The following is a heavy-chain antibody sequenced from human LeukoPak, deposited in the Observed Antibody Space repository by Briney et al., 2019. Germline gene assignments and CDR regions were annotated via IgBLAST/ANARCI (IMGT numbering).Heavy chain of an antibody. CDR1: GGTFSSYA. Sequence: SVKVSCKASGGTFSSYAISGVRQAPGQGLEWMGGIIPIFGTANYAQKFQGRVTITADESTSTAYMELSSLRSEDTAVYYCARDQYGSGSYYKPFDYWGQGTLVTVSS. V-gene: IGHV1-69*13. J-gene: IGHJ4*02. CDR3: ARDQYGSGSYYKPFDY. CDR2: IIPIFGTA. D-gene: IGHD3-10*01.